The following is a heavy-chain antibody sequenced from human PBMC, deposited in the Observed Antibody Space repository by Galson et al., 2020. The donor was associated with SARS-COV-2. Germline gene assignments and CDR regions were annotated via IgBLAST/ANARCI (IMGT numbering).Heavy chain of an antibody. CDR3: AKSAGGNAFPDY. CDR1: GFTFSNYG. V-gene: IGHV3-30*02. CDR2: IRYDGGKT. J-gene: IGHJ4*02. D-gene: IGHD2-15*01. Sequence: QLGESLKISCVASGFTFSNYGMHWIRQAPGKGLEWVAFIRYDGGKTYYVDSVRGRFTISRDNSKNTQSLHMDSLRGDDTAVYYCAKSAGGNAFPDYWGQGTLVIVSP.